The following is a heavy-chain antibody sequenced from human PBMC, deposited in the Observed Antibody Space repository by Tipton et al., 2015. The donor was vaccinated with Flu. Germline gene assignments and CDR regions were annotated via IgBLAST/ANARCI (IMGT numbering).Heavy chain of an antibody. V-gene: IGHV3-53*01. CDR2: IYSGGST. D-gene: IGHD5-12*01. CDR1: GFTVSSNY. J-gene: IGHJ4*02. CDR3: ARATTVATFDY. Sequence: SLRLSCAASGFTVSSNYMSWVRQAPGKGLEWVSVIYSGGSTYYADSVKGRFTISRDNSKNTLYLQMNSLRAEDTAVYYCARATTVATFDYWGQGTLVTVSS.